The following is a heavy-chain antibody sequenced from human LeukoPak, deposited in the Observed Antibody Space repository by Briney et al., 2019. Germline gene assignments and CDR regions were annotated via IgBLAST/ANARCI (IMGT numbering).Heavy chain of an antibody. CDR1: GGTFSSYA. Sequence: ASVKVSCKASGGTFSSYAISWVRQAPGQGLEWMGGIIPIFGTANYAQKFHGRVTITTDESTSTAYMELSSLRSEHTAVYYCARGTYEYDILTGYYSPGPDYYYYYMDVWGKGTTVTVSS. D-gene: IGHD3-9*01. CDR2: IIPIFGTA. V-gene: IGHV1-69*05. J-gene: IGHJ6*03. CDR3: ARGTYEYDILTGYYSPGPDYYYYYMDV.